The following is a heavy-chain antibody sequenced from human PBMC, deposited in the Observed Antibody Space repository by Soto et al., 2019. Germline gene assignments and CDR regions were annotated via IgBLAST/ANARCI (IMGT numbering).Heavy chain of an antibody. Sequence: PGGSLRLSCAASGFTFSSCAMGWVRQAPGKGLEWVSDIIDSGVSTYYADSVKGRFIISRDNSNNTLYFQMNSLRAEDTAVYYCATLTKYDILTGFYPCWGQGTLVTVSS. V-gene: IGHV3-23*01. CDR1: GFTFSSCA. CDR3: ATLTKYDILTGFYPC. CDR2: IIDSGVST. J-gene: IGHJ4*02. D-gene: IGHD3-9*01.